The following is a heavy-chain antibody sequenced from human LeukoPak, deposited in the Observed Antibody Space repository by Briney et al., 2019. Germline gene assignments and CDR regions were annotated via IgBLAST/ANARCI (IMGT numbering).Heavy chain of an antibody. CDR1: GYTFTGYY. J-gene: IGHJ5*02. V-gene: IGHV1-2*02. Sequence: ASVKVSCKASGYTFTGYYMHWVRQAPGQGLEWMGWINPNSGGTNYAQKFQGRVTMTRDTSISTAYMELSRLRSDDTAVYYCARGWRFLEWLLLNWFDPWGQGTLVTVSS. CDR3: ARGWRFLEWLLLNWFDP. CDR2: INPNSGGT. D-gene: IGHD3-3*01.